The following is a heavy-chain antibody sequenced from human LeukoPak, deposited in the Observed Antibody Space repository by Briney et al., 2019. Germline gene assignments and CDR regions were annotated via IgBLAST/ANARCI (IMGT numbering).Heavy chain of an antibody. CDR3: ARAKGSPNWFDP. Sequence: PSETLSLTCTVSGGSISSYYWSWIRQPPGKGLEWIGYIYYSGSTNYNPSLKSRVTISVDTSKNQFSLKLSSVTAADTAVYYCARAKGSPNWFDPWGQGTLVTVSS. CDR2: IYYSGST. CDR1: GGSISSYY. V-gene: IGHV4-59*01. J-gene: IGHJ5*02.